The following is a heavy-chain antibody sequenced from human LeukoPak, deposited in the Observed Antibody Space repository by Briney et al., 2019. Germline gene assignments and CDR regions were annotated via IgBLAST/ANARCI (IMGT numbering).Heavy chain of an antibody. J-gene: IGHJ4*02. Sequence: GGSLTLSCAASGFTFSSYWMHWVRQAPGKGLVWVSRIDSDGSYTSYADSVKGRFTISRDNAKNTQYLRMNSLRAEDTAVYYCARGGYYVSGSWDYWGQGTLVTVSS. CDR3: ARGGYYVSGSWDY. V-gene: IGHV3-74*01. CDR2: IDSDGSYT. CDR1: GFTFSSYW. D-gene: IGHD3-10*01.